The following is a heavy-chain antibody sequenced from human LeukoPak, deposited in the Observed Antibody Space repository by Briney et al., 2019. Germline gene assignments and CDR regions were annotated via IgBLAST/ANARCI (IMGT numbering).Heavy chain of an antibody. CDR1: GHTFTDYN. D-gene: IGHD3-10*01. CDR2: ISPNSGGT. V-gene: IGHV1-2*02. J-gene: IGHJ4*02. Sequence: SSVKVSCKASGHTFTDYNIHWVRQAPGQGLEWMGWISPNSGGTNYAQKFQGRVTMTRDTSITTAYMELGRLRSDDMAMYYRTVWFGELTHWGQGTLVTVSS. CDR3: TVWFGELTH.